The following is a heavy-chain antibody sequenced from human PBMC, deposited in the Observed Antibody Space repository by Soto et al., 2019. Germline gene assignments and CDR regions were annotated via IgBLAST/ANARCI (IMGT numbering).Heavy chain of an antibody. CDR2: INYSGST. V-gene: IGHV4-59*12. J-gene: IGHJ4*02. CDR1: GGSISSYY. CDR3: ARGRSCSGGSCYLRPRPYYFDY. Sequence: SETLSLTCTVSGGSISSYYWSWIRQPPGKGLEWIGEINYSGSTNYNPSLKSRVTISVDTSKNQFSLKLSSVTAADTAVYYCARGRSCSGGSCYLRPRPYYFDYWGQGTLVTVSS. D-gene: IGHD2-15*01.